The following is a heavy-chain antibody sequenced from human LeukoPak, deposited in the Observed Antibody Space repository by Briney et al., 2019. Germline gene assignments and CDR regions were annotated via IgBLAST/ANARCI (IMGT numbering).Heavy chain of an antibody. CDR3: AKDSGYCSSTSCYMNY. Sequence: GGSLRLSCAASGFTFSSYGMHWVRQAPGKGLEWVAVISYDGSNKYYADSVKGRFTISRDNSKNTLHLQMNSLRAEDTAVYYCAKDSGYCSSTSCYMNYWGQGTLVTVSS. J-gene: IGHJ4*02. CDR1: GFTFSSYG. D-gene: IGHD2-2*02. V-gene: IGHV3-30*18. CDR2: ISYDGSNK.